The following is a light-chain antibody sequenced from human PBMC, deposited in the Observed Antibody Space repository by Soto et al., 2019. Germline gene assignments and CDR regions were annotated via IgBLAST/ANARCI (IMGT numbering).Light chain of an antibody. CDR2: AAS. CDR3: QQANSFPWT. CDR1: QGVGSW. V-gene: IGKV1-12*01. Sequence: DIQMXQSPSSVSAXVGDRVTITCXASQGVGSWLAWYQQKPGKAPKLLIYAASSLQSGVPSRFSGSGSGTDFTLTISSLQPEDFATYYCQQANSFPWTFGQGTKVEIK. J-gene: IGKJ1*01.